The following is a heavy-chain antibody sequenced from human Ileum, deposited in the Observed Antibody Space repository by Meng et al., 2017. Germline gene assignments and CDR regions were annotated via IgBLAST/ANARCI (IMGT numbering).Heavy chain of an antibody. CDR3: AVGPASEWFFDS. D-gene: IGHD3-3*01. J-gene: IGHJ4*02. V-gene: IGHV4-34*01. CDR1: GGSSSGDY. Sequence: VPLQQWGPGFLKPSETLSLTCAVDGGSSSGDYWSWLRQTPGKGLEWIGEINRGGATNYSPSLRSRATISIDTSKNQFSLNLTSVTAADTAVYYCAVGPASEWFFDSWGQGSLVTVSS. CDR2: INRGGAT.